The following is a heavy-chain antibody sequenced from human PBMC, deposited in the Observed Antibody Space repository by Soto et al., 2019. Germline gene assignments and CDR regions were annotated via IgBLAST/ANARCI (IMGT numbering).Heavy chain of an antibody. V-gene: IGHV4-4*02. CDR2: IYHSGST. D-gene: IGHD2-2*01. Sequence: SETLSLTCAVSSGSISSSNWWSWVRQPPGKGLEWIGEIYHSGSTNYNPSLKSRVTISVDKSKNQFSLKLSSVTAADTAVYYCASGGRSGGFCSSTSCYGPSGFDYWGQGTLVTVSS. CDR3: ASGGRSGGFCSSTSCYGPSGFDY. CDR1: SGSISSSNW. J-gene: IGHJ4*02.